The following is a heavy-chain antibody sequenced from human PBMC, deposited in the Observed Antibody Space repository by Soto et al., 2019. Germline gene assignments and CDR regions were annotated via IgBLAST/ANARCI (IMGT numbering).Heavy chain of an antibody. Sequence: QVQLVQSGAELKKPGASVNISCQASGFTFSDTLINWVRQGPGQRLEWMGWINPANGNTRYSESFQGRVTISSLSAASTAYVALSDLTSEDTAVYYCARDIVSFGPRANDAFDVWCQGTMITVSS. V-gene: IGHV1-3*01. CDR3: ARDIVSFGPRANDAFDV. D-gene: IGHD1-26*01. CDR2: INPANGNT. CDR1: GFTFSDTL. J-gene: IGHJ3*01.